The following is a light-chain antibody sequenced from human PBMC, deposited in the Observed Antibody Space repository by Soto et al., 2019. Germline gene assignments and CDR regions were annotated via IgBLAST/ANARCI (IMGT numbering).Light chain of an antibody. CDR1: SSDVGSYNL. CDR3: CAYVRSNALL. V-gene: IGLV2-23*01. J-gene: IGLJ2*01. Sequence: QSALTQPASVSGSPGQSNTISCTGTSSDVGSYNLVSWYQHHPGKAPKFIIYEDNKRPSGVSNRFSGSKSGNTASLTISGLQAEDEADYYCCAYVRSNALLFGGGTKLTVL. CDR2: EDN.